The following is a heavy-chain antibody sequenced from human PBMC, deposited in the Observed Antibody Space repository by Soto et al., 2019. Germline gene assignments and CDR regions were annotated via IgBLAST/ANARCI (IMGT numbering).Heavy chain of an antibody. CDR1: GYTFTSYA. CDR2: INAGNGNT. J-gene: IGHJ1*01. V-gene: IGHV1-3*05. D-gene: IGHD1-26*01. CDR3: ARDAVATKYFQH. Sequence: QVQLVQSGAEEKKPGASVKVSCKASGYTFTSYAMHWVRQAPGQRLEWMGWINAGNGNTKYSQKFQGRVTITRDTSASTAYRELSSLRSEDTAVYYCARDAVATKYFQHWGQGTLVTVS.